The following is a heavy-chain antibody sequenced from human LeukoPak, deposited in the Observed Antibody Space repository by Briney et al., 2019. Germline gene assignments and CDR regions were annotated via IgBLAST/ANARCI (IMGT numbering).Heavy chain of an antibody. V-gene: IGHV1-8*01. Sequence: ASVKVSCKASGYIFSNYDISWVRQATGQGFEWMGWMNPNSGNTGYALELQGRVTFTTDTSITTAYMEMSRVRSDDTAVYYCARAVRHQLLPDYWGQGTLVTVSA. D-gene: IGHD2-2*01. CDR3: ARAVRHQLLPDY. CDR1: GYIFSNYD. J-gene: IGHJ4*02. CDR2: MNPNSGNT.